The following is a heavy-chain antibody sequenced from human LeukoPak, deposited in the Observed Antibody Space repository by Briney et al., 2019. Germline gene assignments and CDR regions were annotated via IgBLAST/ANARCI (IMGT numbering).Heavy chain of an antibody. J-gene: IGHJ6*03. V-gene: IGHV4-34*01. D-gene: IGHD1-14*01. CDR3: ARELARNHYYYYYYMDV. CDR1: GGSFSGYY. Sequence: SETLSLTCAVYGGSFSGYYWSWIRQPPGKGLEWIGEINHSGSTNYNPSLKSRVTISVDTSKNQFSLKLSSVTAADTAVYYCARELARNHYYYYYYMDVWGKRTTVTVSS. CDR2: INHSGST.